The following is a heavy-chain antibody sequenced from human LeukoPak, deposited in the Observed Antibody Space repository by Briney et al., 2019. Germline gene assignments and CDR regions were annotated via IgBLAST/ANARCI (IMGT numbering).Heavy chain of an antibody. V-gene: IGHV3-7*01. CDR3: ARELRTFDS. D-gene: IGHD3-16*01. CDR2: IKHNGDDL. Sequence: GGSLRLSCAASGFTFSSYWMAWVRQAPGKGLEWVADIKHNGDDLNYVDSVKDRFTISRDNAQNSLYLHMTSLRVEDTAVYYCARELRTFDSWGQGTLVTVSS. J-gene: IGHJ4*02. CDR1: GFTFSSYW.